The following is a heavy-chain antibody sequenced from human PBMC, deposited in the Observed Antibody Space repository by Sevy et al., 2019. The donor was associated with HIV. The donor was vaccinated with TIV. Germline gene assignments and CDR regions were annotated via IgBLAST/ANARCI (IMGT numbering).Heavy chain of an antibody. CDR1: GFNFNIYW. J-gene: IGHJ4*02. V-gene: IGHV3-74*01. CDR2: INMDGTST. D-gene: IGHD2-21*02. Sequence: GGSLRLSCAASGFNFNIYWMHWVRQAPGKGLGWVSLINMDGTSTSYADSVKGRFTISRDNAQNTLFLQMNSLSAEDTAVYYCANFDCGGDCNGWGQGTLVTVSS. CDR3: ANFDCGGDCNG.